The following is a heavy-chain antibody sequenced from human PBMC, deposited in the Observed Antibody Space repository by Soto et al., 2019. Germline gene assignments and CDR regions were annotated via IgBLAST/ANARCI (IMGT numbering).Heavy chain of an antibody. D-gene: IGHD1-26*01. Sequence: QVQLVESGGGVVQPGRSLRLSCAASGFTFSSYAIHWVRQAPGKGLEWVAVISYDGSNKYYADSVKDRFTISRDNSKNTLYLQMNSLRAEDTAMYYCARDPSGSYVFYYDYGMDVWGQCTTVTVSS. CDR3: ARDPSGSYVFYYDYGMDV. CDR2: ISYDGSNK. J-gene: IGHJ6*02. CDR1: GFTFSSYA. V-gene: IGHV3-30-3*01.